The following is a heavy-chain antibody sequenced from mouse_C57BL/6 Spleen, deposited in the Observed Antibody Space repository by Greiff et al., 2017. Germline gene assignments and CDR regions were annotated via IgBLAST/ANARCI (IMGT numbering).Heavy chain of an antibody. V-gene: IGHV1-55*01. CDR3: ARDSSIPYYFDY. J-gene: IGHJ2*01. CDR2: IYPGSGST. D-gene: IGHD1-1*01. CDR1: GYTFTSYW. Sequence: QVQLQQPGAELVKPGASVKMSCKASGYTFTSYWITWVKQRPGQGLEWIGDIYPGSGSTNYNEKFKSKATLTVDTSSSTAYMQLSSLTSEDSAVYYCARDSSIPYYFDYWGQGTTLTVSS.